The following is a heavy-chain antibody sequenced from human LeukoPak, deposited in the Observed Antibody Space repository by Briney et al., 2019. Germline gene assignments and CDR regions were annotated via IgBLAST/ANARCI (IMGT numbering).Heavy chain of an antibody. D-gene: IGHD3-22*01. Sequence: GGSLRLSCAPSGFTFSSYSMNGVRQATGKGLEWVSYISSSSTIYYADSVKGRFTISRDNAKNSLYLQMNSLKTEDTAVYYCTTGGFRYYDSSGYLYFQHWGQGTLVTVSS. CDR3: TTGGFRYYDSSGYLYFQH. V-gene: IGHV3-48*04. CDR1: GFTFSSYS. J-gene: IGHJ1*01. CDR2: ISSSSTI.